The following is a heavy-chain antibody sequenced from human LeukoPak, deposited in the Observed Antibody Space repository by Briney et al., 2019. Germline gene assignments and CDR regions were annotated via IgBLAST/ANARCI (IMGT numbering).Heavy chain of an antibody. CDR2: ISWNSGSI. CDR3: AKGRCSSTSCSEPYYFDY. V-gene: IGHV3-9*03. J-gene: IGHJ4*02. D-gene: IGHD2-2*01. CDR1: GFTFDDYA. Sequence: GGSLRLSCAASGFTFDDYAMHWVRQAPGKGLEWVSGISWNSGSIGYADSVKGRFTISRDNAKNSLYLQMNSLRAEDMALYYCAKGRCSSTSCSEPYYFDYWGQGTLVTVSS.